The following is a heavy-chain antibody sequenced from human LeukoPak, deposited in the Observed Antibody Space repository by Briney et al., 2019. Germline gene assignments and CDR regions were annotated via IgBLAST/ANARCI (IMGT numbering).Heavy chain of an antibody. Sequence: SETLSLTCTVSGGSISSGSYDWGWIRQPPGKGLEWIGSIYYSGSTYYNPSLKSRVTISVDTSKNQFSLKLSSVTAADTAVYYCARLAGESWFDRRGQRTLVTVSS. CDR1: GGSISSGSYD. J-gene: IGHJ5*02. V-gene: IGHV4-39*01. CDR3: ARLAGESWFDR. CDR2: IYYSGST. D-gene: IGHD3-10*01.